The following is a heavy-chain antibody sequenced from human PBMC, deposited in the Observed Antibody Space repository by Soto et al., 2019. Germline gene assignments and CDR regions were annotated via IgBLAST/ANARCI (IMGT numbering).Heavy chain of an antibody. CDR1: GYTFTSYG. CDR3: ARDSGDYYYDSSGYRYYYYYGMDV. D-gene: IGHD3-22*01. J-gene: IGHJ6*02. V-gene: IGHV1-18*01. CDR2: ISAYNGNT. Sequence: ASVKVSCKASGYTFTSYGISWVRQAPGQGLEWMGWISAYNGNTNYAQKLQGRVTMTTDTSTSTAYMELRSLRSDDTAVYYCARDSGDYYYDSSGYRYYYYYGMDVWGQGTTVTVSS.